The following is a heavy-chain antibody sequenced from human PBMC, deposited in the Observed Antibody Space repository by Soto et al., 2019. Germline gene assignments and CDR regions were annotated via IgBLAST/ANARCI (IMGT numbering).Heavy chain of an antibody. D-gene: IGHD3-3*01. Sequence: QVQLQQWGAGLLKPSETLSLTCAVSGGSFSDYYWGWIRQPPGKGLEWIGEINRSGSTNYNPSLKTRLVMSRDTSKNLFPLTLNSVTAADTAVYYLARGGGDFLRGYIDWGQGSLVTVSS. V-gene: IGHV4-34*01. CDR3: ARGGGDFLRGYID. J-gene: IGHJ4*02. CDR2: INRSGST. CDR1: GGSFSDYY.